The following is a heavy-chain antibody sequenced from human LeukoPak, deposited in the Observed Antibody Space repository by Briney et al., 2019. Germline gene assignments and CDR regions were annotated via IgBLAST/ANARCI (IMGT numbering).Heavy chain of an antibody. CDR2: ISGSGANT. V-gene: IGHV3-23*01. CDR3: ARRLIAAAATHFDY. Sequence: PGGSLKLSCAASGFTFSSYALSWVRQAPGMGLEWVSAISGSGANTYYADSVMGRFTISRDNSKNTLYLQMNSLRAEDTAVYYCARRLIAAAATHFDYWGQGTLVTVSS. J-gene: IGHJ4*02. CDR1: GFTFSSYA. D-gene: IGHD6-13*01.